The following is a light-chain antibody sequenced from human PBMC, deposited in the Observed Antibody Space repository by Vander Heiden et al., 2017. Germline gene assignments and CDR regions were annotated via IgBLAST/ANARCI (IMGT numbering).Light chain of an antibody. J-gene: IGKJ2*01. Sequence: DIQMTQSPSSLSASVGDRVTITCRASLSISNSLIWYQQKPGKAPRLLIHDASSLQGGVPSRFSGSGSGTDFTLTISSLQPDDFATYYCRQSDNTPRTFGQGTKLEIK. CDR3: RQSDNTPRT. V-gene: IGKV1-39*01. CDR2: DAS. CDR1: LSISNS.